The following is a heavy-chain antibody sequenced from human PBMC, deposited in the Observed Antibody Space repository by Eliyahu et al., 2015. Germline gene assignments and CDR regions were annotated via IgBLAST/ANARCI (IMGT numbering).Heavy chain of an antibody. CDR3: ASHYGDLVGNDY. J-gene: IGHJ4*02. V-gene: IGHV4-34*01. CDR1: GGSFSGYY. D-gene: IGHD4-17*01. CDR2: INHSGST. Sequence: QVQLQQWGAGLXKPSETLSLTCAVYGGSFSGYYWSWIRQPPGKGLEWIGEINHSGSTNYNPSLKSRVTISVDTSKNQFSLKLSSVTAADTAVYYCASHYGDLVGNDYWGQGTLVTVSS.